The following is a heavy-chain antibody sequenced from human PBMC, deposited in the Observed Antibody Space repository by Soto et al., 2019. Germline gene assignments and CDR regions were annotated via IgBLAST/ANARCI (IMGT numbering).Heavy chain of an antibody. CDR3: ARDPGIAVAAQIYYYYGMDV. CDR2: TYYRSKWYN. Sequence: SQTLSPTCAISGDSVSSNSAAWNWIRQSPSRGLEWLGRTYYRSKWYNDYAVSVKSRITINPDTSKNQFSLQLNSVTPEDTAVYYCARDPGIAVAAQIYYYYGMDVWGQGTTVTVSS. CDR1: GDSVSSNSAA. D-gene: IGHD6-19*01. V-gene: IGHV6-1*01. J-gene: IGHJ6*02.